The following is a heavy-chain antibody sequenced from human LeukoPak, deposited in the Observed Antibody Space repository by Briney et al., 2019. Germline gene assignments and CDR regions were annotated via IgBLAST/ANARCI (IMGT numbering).Heavy chain of an antibody. Sequence: GGSLRLSCAASGFSFSIYNMNWVRQTPGKGLEWVAFISCDGINKYYADSVKGRFTISRDNAKNSLYLQMNSLRAEDTAVSYFAKDVVSGDGSDYWGEGNLGTVSS. J-gene: IGHJ4*02. CDR1: GFSFSIYN. D-gene: IGHD5-12*01. CDR2: ISCDGINK. CDR3: AKDVVSGDGSDY. V-gene: IGHV3-30*18.